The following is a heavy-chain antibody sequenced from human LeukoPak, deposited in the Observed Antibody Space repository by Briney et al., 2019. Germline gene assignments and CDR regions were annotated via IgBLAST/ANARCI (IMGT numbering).Heavy chain of an antibody. V-gene: IGHV1-46*01. CDR3: ARDISRDPLGDY. J-gene: IGHJ4*02. D-gene: IGHD3-16*02. CDR2: INPSGGST. Sequence: ASVKVSCKASGYTLTSYYMHWVRQAPGHGLEWMGIINPSGGSTSHAQKCQGRVTMTRDTSTSTVYMELSSLRSEDTAVYYCARDISRDPLGDYWGQGTLVTVSS. CDR1: GYTLTSYY.